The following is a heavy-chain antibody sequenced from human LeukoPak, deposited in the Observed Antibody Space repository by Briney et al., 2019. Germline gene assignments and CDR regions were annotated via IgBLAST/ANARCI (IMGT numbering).Heavy chain of an antibody. Sequence: GGSLRLSCAASGFTFSSYNMTWVRQTPGKGLELVSYISPSSTTIYYADSVKGRFTISRDNARNSLYLQMNSLRPEDTAVYYCAREQWSRLDWGQGTLVTVSS. CDR3: AREQWSRLD. J-gene: IGHJ4*02. D-gene: IGHD2-8*01. CDR1: GFTFSSYN. V-gene: IGHV3-48*04. CDR2: ISPSSTTI.